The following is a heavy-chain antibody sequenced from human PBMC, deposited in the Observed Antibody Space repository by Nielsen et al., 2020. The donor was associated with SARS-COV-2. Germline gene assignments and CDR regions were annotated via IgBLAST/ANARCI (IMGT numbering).Heavy chain of an antibody. V-gene: IGHV3-30*03. Sequence: GESLKISCAASGFTFSRFGMHWVRQTPGRGLEWVAYISYDGSDQYYEDSLKGRFTISRDNSKNILYLQMNNLRAEDTAVYYCVRVRDDGYYYDTGPFDYWGQGTLVTVSS. CDR1: GFTFSRFG. J-gene: IGHJ4*02. CDR3: VRVRDDGYYYDTGPFDY. CDR2: ISYDGSDQ. D-gene: IGHD3-22*01.